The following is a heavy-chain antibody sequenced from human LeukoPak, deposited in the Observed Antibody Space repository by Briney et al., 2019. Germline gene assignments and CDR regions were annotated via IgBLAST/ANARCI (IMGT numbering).Heavy chain of an antibody. CDR1: GYTFTSYG. V-gene: IGHV1-18*01. CDR3: ASHLPLSGAFDI. D-gene: IGHD2/OR15-2a*01. J-gene: IGHJ3*02. CDR2: ISAYNGNT. Sequence: ASVKVSCKASGYTFTSYGISWVRQAPGQGLEWMGWISAYNGNTNYAQKLQGRVTMTTDTSTSTAYMELRSLRSDAAGVYYCASHLPLSGAFDIWGQGTMVTVSS.